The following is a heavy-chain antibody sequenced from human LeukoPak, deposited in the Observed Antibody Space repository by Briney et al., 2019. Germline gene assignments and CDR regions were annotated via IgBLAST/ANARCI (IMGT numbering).Heavy chain of an antibody. CDR1: GFTFSSYW. CDR2: VKQDGSEK. D-gene: IGHD5-12*01. Sequence: PGGSLRLSCAASGFTFSSYWMSWVRQAPGKGLEWVANVKQDGSEKYYVDSVKGRFTISRGNAKNTLYLQMNSLRAEDTAVYYCARDGGWGYGSPRVDYWGQGTLVTVSS. V-gene: IGHV3-7*01. CDR3: ARDGGWGYGSPRVDY. J-gene: IGHJ4*02.